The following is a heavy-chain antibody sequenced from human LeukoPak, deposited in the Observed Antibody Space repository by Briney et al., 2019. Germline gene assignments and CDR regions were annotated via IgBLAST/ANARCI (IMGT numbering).Heavy chain of an antibody. J-gene: IGHJ4*02. CDR1: GFTLSSYS. V-gene: IGHV3-21*01. Sequence: GGSLRLSCAASGFTLSSYSMNWVRQAPGKGLEWVSSISSSSSYIYYADSVKGRFTISRDNAKNSLYLQMNSLRAEDTAVYYCARATPTTVTPTDYWGQGTLVTVSS. CDR3: ARATPTTVTPTDY. D-gene: IGHD4-17*01. CDR2: ISSSSSYI.